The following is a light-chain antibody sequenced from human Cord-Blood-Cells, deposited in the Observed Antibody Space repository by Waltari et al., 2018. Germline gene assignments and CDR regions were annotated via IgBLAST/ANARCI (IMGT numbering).Light chain of an antibody. V-gene: IGLV1-44*01. J-gene: IGLJ3*02. Sequence: QSVLTQPPSASGTPGQRVTISCSGSSSNIGSNTVNWYQQLPGTAPKLFIYSNNKRPSGVPDRFSGSKSGTSASLAMSGLQSEDEADYYCAAWDDSLNGPVFGGGTKLTVL. CDR1: SSNIGSNT. CDR3: AAWDDSLNGPV. CDR2: SNN.